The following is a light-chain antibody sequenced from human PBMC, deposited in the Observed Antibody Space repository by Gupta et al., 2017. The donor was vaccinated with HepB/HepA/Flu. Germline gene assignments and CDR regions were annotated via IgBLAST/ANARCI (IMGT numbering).Light chain of an antibody. CDR2: SNN. Sequence: QSVLTQPPSASGTPGQRVTISCYGSSSNIGTNTVNWYQQLPGTAPKLLIYSNNQRPSGVPDRFSGSKSGTSASLTISGLQSEDEAHYYCAAWDNSLNALFGGGTKLTVL. CDR1: SSNIGTNT. CDR3: AAWDNSLNAL. J-gene: IGLJ2*01. V-gene: IGLV1-44*01.